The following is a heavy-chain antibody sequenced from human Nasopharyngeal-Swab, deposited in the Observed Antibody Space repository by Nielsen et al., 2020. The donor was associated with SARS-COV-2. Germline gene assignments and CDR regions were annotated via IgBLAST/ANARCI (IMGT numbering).Heavy chain of an antibody. CDR2: ISGSGGST. J-gene: IGHJ5*02. D-gene: IGHD3-3*01. CDR3: AKDAARQKLRFLLRAPATNWFDP. Sequence: WIRQPPGKGLEWVSAISGSGGSTYYADSVKGRFTISRDNSKNTLYLQMNSLRAEDTAVYYCAKDAARQKLRFLLRAPATNWFDPWGQGTLVTVSS. V-gene: IGHV3-23*01.